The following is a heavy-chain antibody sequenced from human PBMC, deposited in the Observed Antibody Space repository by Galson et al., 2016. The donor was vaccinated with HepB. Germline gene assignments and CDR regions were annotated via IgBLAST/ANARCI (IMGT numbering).Heavy chain of an antibody. CDR2: INPRTGDA. Sequence: SVKVSCKASGYTFITYDINWVRQATGQGLEWMGWINPRTGDAVYAPNFRGRVTLTRDTSINTAYMELSSLKYEDTALYYCARVALQRLVVLPTTDGMDVWGQGTTGTGSS. CDR1: GYTFITYD. D-gene: IGHD2-2*01. J-gene: IGHJ6*02. CDR3: ARVALQRLVVLPTTDGMDV. V-gene: IGHV1-8*01.